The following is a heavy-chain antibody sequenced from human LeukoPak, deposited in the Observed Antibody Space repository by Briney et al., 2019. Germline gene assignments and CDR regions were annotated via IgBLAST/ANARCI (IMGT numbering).Heavy chain of an antibody. V-gene: IGHV3-23*01. CDR1: GFTFSSYA. D-gene: IGHD6-19*01. CDR3: SRLYSSGRVAGTEFDY. Sequence: GGSLRLSYAASGFTFSSYAMSWVRQAPGKGLEWVSAISGSGGSTYYADAVKGRFTISRDNSKNTLYLQMNSLRAEDTAVYYCSRLYSSGRVAGTEFDYWGQGTLVTVSS. J-gene: IGHJ4*02. CDR2: ISGSGGST.